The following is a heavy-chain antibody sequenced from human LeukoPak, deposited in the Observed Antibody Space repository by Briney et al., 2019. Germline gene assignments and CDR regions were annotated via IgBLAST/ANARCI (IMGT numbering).Heavy chain of an antibody. CDR2: IYYSGST. CDR3: ARQYHDYVWGSYRLYYFDY. Sequence: SETLSLTCTVSGGSISSSSYYWGWIRQPPGEGLEWIGSIYYSGSTYYNPSLKSRVTISVDTSKNQFSLKLSSVTAADTAVYYCARQYHDYVWGSYRLYYFDYWGQGTLVTVSS. J-gene: IGHJ4*02. V-gene: IGHV4-39*01. CDR1: GGSISSSSYY. D-gene: IGHD3-16*02.